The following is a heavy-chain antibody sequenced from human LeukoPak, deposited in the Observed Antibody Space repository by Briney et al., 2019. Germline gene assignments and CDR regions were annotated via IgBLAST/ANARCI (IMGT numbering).Heavy chain of an antibody. D-gene: IGHD3-3*01. J-gene: IGHJ4*02. Sequence: GGSERLPCAASGVTFCANYMLLFRQAPGKGLEWVSFIHSGGTYYADSVKGRFTISRYNSKNTVYLQMNNLRAEDTAVYYCARAGPVFGVRGQGTLVIVFS. V-gene: IGHV3-66*01. CDR1: GVTFCANY. CDR2: IHSGGT. CDR3: ARAGPVFGV.